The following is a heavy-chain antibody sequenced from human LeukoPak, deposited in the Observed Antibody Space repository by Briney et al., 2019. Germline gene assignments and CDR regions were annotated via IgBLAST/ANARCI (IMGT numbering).Heavy chain of an antibody. D-gene: IGHD5-18*01. Sequence: GGSLRLSCAASGFTFNNYAMSWVRQAPGKGLEWVSGISGSGSRTYYADSVKGRFTISRDNSKNTLYLQMNSLRAEDTAVYYCAKAGGYSYGYLYYYGMDVWGQGTTVTVSS. J-gene: IGHJ6*02. CDR3: AKAGGYSYGYLYYYGMDV. CDR1: GFTFNNYA. CDR2: ISGSGSRT. V-gene: IGHV3-23*01.